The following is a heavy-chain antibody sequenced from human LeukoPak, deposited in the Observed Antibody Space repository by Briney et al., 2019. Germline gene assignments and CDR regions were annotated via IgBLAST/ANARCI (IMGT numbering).Heavy chain of an antibody. V-gene: IGHV4-34*01. Sequence: SETLSLTCAVYGVSFSGYYWSWIRQPPGKGLEWIGEINHSGSTNYNPSLKSRVTISVDTSKNQLSLKLSSVTAADTAVYYCASLGTYCSGGSCYSFDYWGQGTLVTVSS. D-gene: IGHD2-15*01. J-gene: IGHJ4*02. CDR1: GVSFSGYY. CDR3: ASLGTYCSGGSCYSFDY. CDR2: INHSGST.